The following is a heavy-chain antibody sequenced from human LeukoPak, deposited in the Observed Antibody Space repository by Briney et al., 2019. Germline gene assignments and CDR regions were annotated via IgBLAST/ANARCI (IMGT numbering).Heavy chain of an antibody. CDR2: INHSGST. CDR3: ARGPSGYHNT. CDR1: GGSFSGYY. Sequence: SETLSLTCAVYGGSFSGYYWSWIRQPPGKGLEWIGEINHSGSTNYNPSLKSRVTISVDTSKNQFSLKPSSVTAADTAVYYCARGPSGYHNTGGQGTLVTVSS. J-gene: IGHJ4*02. D-gene: IGHD5-12*01. V-gene: IGHV4-34*01.